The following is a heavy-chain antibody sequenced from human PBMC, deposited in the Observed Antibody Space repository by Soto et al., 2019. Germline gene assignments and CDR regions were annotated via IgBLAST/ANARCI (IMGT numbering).Heavy chain of an antibody. CDR1: GYSISSGYY. V-gene: IGHV4-38-2*01. CDR2: IYHSGIT. D-gene: IGHD3-16*02. Sequence: SETLSLTCAVSGYSISSGYYWGWIRQPPGKGLESIGSIYHSGITYYNTSLKSRVTISVDTSKHQFSLKLSSVTAASTDVYYWAMVSGSHRYLDSWGQGTMATGS. CDR3: AMVSGSHRYLDS. J-gene: IGHJ4*02.